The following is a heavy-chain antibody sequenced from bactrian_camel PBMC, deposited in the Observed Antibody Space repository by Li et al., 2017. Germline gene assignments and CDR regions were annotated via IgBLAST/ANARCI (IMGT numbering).Heavy chain of an antibody. J-gene: IGHJ4*01. CDR1: GNLRSSYC. CDR3: ATLSYYNEYDLSFDY. CDR2: LDSDGTT. Sequence: HVQLVESGGGSVQSGGSLRLSCEVSGNLRSSYCMGWFRQAPDQEREGVAILDSDGTTSYAESVKGRFTISQDYAKKSVVLQMDNLQPEDTALYYCATLSYYNEYDLSFDYRGQGTQVTVS. V-gene: IGHV3S53*01. D-gene: IGHD4*01.